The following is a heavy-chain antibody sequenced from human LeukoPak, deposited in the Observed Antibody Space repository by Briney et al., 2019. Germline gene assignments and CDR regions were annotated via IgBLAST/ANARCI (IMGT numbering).Heavy chain of an antibody. CDR2: IYRSGSA. J-gene: IGHJ4*02. Sequence: SETLSLTCAVSRYSISSGYRWAWIRQPPGKGLEWIGSIYRSGSAYYNPSLKSRVTISVDTSKNQFSLRVTSVTAADTAVYYCARVDYILDYWGQGTLVTVSS. V-gene: IGHV4-38-2*01. CDR3: ARVDYILDY. CDR1: RYSISSGYR. D-gene: IGHD4-11*01.